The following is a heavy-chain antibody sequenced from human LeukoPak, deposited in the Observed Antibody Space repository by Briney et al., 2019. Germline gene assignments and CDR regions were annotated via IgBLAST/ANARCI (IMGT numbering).Heavy chain of an antibody. CDR3: ARTWFGESYNWFDP. CDR2: IYYSGST. CDR1: GGSISSGGYY. J-gene: IGHJ5*02. Sequence: SETLSLTCTVSGGSISSGGYYWSWIRQHPGKGLEWIGYIYYSGSTYYNPSLKSRVTISVDTSKNQFSLKLSSVTAADTAVYYCARTWFGESYNWFDPWGQGTLVTVSS. V-gene: IGHV4-31*03. D-gene: IGHD3-10*01.